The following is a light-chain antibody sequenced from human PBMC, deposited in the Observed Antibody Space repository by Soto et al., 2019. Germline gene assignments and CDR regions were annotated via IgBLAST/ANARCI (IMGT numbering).Light chain of an antibody. CDR3: QQSYSTPVT. V-gene: IGKV1-39*01. Sequence: DIQMTQSPSSLSASVGDRVTITCRASQSISSYLNWYQQKPGKAPKLLIYAASSLQSGVPSRFSGSGSGTDFTLTISSLQPEDFATYYCQQSYSTPVTFGQGSMV. J-gene: IGKJ1*01. CDR2: AAS. CDR1: QSISSY.